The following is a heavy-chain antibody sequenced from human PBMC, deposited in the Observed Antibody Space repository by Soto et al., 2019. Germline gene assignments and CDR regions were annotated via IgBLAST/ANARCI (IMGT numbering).Heavy chain of an antibody. Sequence: QVQLVESGGGVVQPGRSLRLSCAAYGFTFSTYAMHWVRQAPGKGLEGVAVISYDGSNRNYADSVKGRFTISRDNSNHTLYLQMNSLRGEDTAVYYCAIDGHDFWGGSHRHYGLYVWGQGTSVTVSS. D-gene: IGHD3-3*01. J-gene: IGHJ6*02. CDR1: GFTFSTYA. CDR2: ISYDGSNR. V-gene: IGHV3-30-3*01. CDR3: AIDGHDFWGGSHRHYGLYV.